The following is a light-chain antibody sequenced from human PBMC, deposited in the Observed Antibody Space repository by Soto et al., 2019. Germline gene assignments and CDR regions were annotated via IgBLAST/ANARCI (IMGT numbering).Light chain of an antibody. V-gene: IGKV1-39*01. CDR2: DTS. CDR1: QSISTY. J-gene: IGKJ5*01. CDR3: LQHNSYPIT. Sequence: DIQMTQSPSSLSASVGDRVTITCRASQSISTYLNWYQQKPGKAPDLLIYDTSSLQSAVPSRFSGSGSGTDFTLTISGLQPEDFAIYYCLQHNSYPITLGQGTRLEIK.